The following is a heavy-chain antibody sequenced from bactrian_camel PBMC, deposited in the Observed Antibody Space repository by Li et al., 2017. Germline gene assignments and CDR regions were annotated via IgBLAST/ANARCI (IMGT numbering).Heavy chain of an antibody. Sequence: QLVESGGGSVQAGGSLRLSCVASGFTAPRYYMAWFRQAPGKEREGVAVIDKYGGTTYADTVKGRFTISKDGAKNTLYLEMNSLKPEDTAMYYCAAVHKGGVWYDPRRYNYWGQGTQVTVS. D-gene: IGHD6*01. V-gene: IGHV3S28*01. J-gene: IGHJ4*01. CDR1: GFTAPRYY. CDR2: IDKYGGTT. CDR3: AAVHKGGVWYDPRRYNY.